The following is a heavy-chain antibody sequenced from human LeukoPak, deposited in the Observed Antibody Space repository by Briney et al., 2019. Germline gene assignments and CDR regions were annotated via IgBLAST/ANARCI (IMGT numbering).Heavy chain of an antibody. CDR2: INAGNGNT. CDR1: GYTFTSYA. CDR3: ARGPQAYDFWSGYYDY. V-gene: IGHV1-3*03. D-gene: IGHD3-3*01. J-gene: IGHJ4*02. Sequence: ASVKVSCKASGYTFTSYAMHWVRQAPGQRLEWMGWINAGNGNTKYSQELQGRVTITRDTSASTAYMELSSLRSEDMAVYYCARGPQAYDFWSGYYDYWGQGTLVTVSS.